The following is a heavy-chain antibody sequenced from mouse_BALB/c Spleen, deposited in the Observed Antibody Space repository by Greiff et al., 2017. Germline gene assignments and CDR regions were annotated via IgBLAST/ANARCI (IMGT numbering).Heavy chain of an antibody. CDR3: ARGYFYAMDY. CDR1: GFSFSDYY. Sequence: EVQLVESGGGLVKPGGSLKLSCAASGFSFSDYYMYWVRQIPEKRLEWVASISDGGSDTYYPDSVKGRFTISRDNAKNNMYLQMSSLKSEDTAMYYCARGYFYAMDYWGQRTSVTVSS. J-gene: IGHJ4*01. CDR2: ISDGGSDT. V-gene: IGHV5-4*02.